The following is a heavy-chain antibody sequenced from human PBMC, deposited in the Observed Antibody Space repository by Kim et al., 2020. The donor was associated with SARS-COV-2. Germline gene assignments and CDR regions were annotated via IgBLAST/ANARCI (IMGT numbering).Heavy chain of an antibody. CDR2: I. D-gene: IGHD3-10*01. Sequence: IYYADSENGRLAISRDNAKNSLYIQMNNLRAEDTAVYYCAKYGSGYFFDYWGQGALIIVSS. V-gene: IGHV3-11*04. CDR3: AKYGSGYFFDY. J-gene: IGHJ4*02.